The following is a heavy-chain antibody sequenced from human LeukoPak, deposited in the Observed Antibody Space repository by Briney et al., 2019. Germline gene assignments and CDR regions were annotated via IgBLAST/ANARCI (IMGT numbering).Heavy chain of an antibody. CDR2: INHSGST. Sequence: TSETLSLTCAVYGGSFSGYYWSWIRQPPGKGLEWIGEINHSGSTNYNPSLKSRVTISVDTSKNQFSLKLSSVTAADTAVYYCARTGRGAVAGKDYYYYMDVWGKGTTVTISS. CDR1: GGSFSGYY. J-gene: IGHJ6*03. V-gene: IGHV4-34*01. CDR3: ARTGRGAVAGKDYYYYMDV. D-gene: IGHD6-19*01.